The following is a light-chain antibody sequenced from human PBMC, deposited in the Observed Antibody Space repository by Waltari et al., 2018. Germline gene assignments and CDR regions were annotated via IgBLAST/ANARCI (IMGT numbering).Light chain of an antibody. Sequence: QSVLTQPASVSGSSGQSLTISCTGTSSDVGAYNSVSWYQQHPGKAPKLVIYDVRKRPSGGSDRFSGSKSGNTASLTISGLQAEDEADYYGSSYTSGNTCVFGGGTKLTVL. J-gene: IGLJ3*02. CDR2: DVR. CDR3: SSYTSGNTCV. V-gene: IGLV2-14*03. CDR1: SSDVGAYNS.